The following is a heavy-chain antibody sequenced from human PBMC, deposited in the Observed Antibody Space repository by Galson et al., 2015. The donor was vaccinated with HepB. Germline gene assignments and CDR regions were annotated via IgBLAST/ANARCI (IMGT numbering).Heavy chain of an antibody. Sequence: SVKVSCKASGGTFSSYAISRGRQAPGKGLAWMGGIIPIFGTANYAQKFQGRVTITADESTSTAYMQLSSLRSDDTAVYYCAIAHGDIVLVVAATLGGCYPWVLGALVTVSS. CDR2: IIPIFGTA. J-gene: IGHJ5*02. D-gene: IGHD2-15*01. CDR1: GGTFSSYA. V-gene: IGHV1-69*13. CDR3: AIAHGDIVLVVAATLGGCYP.